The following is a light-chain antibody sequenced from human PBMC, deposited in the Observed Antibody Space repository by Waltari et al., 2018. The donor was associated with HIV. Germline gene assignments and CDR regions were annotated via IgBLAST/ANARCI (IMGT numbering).Light chain of an antibody. CDR3: QTWATGIRV. CDR2: LKSDGSH. Sequence: QLVLTQSPSASASPGASVKRTCTRSRGPNSYASEWQPQQPEKGPRYLMKLKSDGSHKKGDGIPDRFSGSSSGAERYLTISSLQSEDEADYYCQTWATGIRVFGGGTKLTVL. CDR1: RGPNSYA. J-gene: IGLJ3*02. V-gene: IGLV4-69*01.